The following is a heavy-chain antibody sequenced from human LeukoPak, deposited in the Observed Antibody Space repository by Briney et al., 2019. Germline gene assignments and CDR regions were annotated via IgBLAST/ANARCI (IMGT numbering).Heavy chain of an antibody. CDR2: ISSSSSYI. D-gene: IGHD6-19*01. CDR3: ARFIAVAGTDY. CDR1: GFTFGSYA. Sequence: GGSLRLSCAASGFTFGSYAMSWVRQAPGKGLEWVSSISSSSSYIYYADSVKGRFTISRDNAKNSLYLQMNSLRAEDTAVYYCARFIAVAGTDYWGQGTLVTVSS. J-gene: IGHJ4*02. V-gene: IGHV3-21*01.